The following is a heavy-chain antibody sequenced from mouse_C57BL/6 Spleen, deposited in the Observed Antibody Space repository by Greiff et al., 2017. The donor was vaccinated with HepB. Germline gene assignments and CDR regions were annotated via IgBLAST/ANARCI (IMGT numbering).Heavy chain of an antibody. CDR3: ARDYDYDGRFAY. D-gene: IGHD2-4*01. Sequence: QVQLKESGPELVKPGASVKISCKASGYAFSSSWMNWVKQRPGKGLEWIGRIYPGDGDTNYNGKFKGKAKLTADKSSSTAYMQLSSLTSEDSAVYFGARDYDYDGRFAYWGQGTLVTVSA. J-gene: IGHJ3*01. CDR2: IYPGDGDT. V-gene: IGHV1-82*01. CDR1: GYAFSSSW.